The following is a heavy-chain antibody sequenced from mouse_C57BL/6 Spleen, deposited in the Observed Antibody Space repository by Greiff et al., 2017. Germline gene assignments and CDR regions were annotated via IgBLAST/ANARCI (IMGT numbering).Heavy chain of an antibody. CDR2: IDPETGGT. V-gene: IGHV1-15*01. J-gene: IGHJ2*01. Sequence: VKLVESGAELVRPGASVTLSCKASGYTFTDYEMHWVKQTPVHGLEWIGAIDPETGGTAYNQKFKGKAILTADKSSSTAYMELRSLTSEDSAVYYCTRDGYYDYFDYWGQGTTLTVSS. D-gene: IGHD2-3*01. CDR3: TRDGYYDYFDY. CDR1: GYTFTDYE.